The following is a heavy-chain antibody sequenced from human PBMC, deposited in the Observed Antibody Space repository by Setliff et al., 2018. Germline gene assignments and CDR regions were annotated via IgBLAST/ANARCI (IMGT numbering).Heavy chain of an antibody. CDR2: TIPIFGTT. CDR3: ARGRKGGYFDL. CDR1: GGTFSSYG. J-gene: IGHJ2*01. V-gene: IGHV1-69*05. Sequence: GASVKVSCKASGGTFSSYGISWVRQAPGQGLEWMGGTIPIFGTTDYAQKFQGRVTIITDESTSTAFMQLSSLRSEDTAVYYCARGRKGGYFDLWGRGTPVTVSS.